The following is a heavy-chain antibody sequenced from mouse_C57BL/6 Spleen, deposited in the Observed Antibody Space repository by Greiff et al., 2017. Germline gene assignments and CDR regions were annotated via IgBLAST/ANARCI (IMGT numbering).Heavy chain of an antibody. D-gene: IGHD1-1*02. CDR3: ARVEGLDY. Sequence: VQLKESGPELVKPGASVKISCKASGYAFSSSWMNWVKQRPGKGLEWIGRIYPGDGDTNYNGKFKGKATLTADKSSSTAYMQLSSLTSEDSAVYFCARVEGLDYWGQGTTLTVSS. CDR2: IYPGDGDT. V-gene: IGHV1-82*01. J-gene: IGHJ2*01. CDR1: GYAFSSSW.